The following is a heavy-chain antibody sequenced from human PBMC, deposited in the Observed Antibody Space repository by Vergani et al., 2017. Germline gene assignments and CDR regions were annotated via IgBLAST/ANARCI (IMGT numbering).Heavy chain of an antibody. D-gene: IGHD3-22*01. J-gene: IGHJ4*02. CDR3: AKIRSDDSSGYCFDY. Sequence: EVQLVESGGGVVQPGRSLRLSCAASGFTFSSYAMSWVRQAPGKGLEWVSAISGSGGSTYYADSVKGRFTISRDNSKNTLYLQMNSLRAEDTAVYYCAKIRSDDSSGYCFDYWGQGTLVTVSS. CDR1: GFTFSSYA. CDR2: ISGSGGST. V-gene: IGHV3-23*04.